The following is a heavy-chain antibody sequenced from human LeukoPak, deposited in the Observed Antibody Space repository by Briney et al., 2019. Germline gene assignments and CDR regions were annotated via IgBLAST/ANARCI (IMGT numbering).Heavy chain of an antibody. CDR3: AREVRYSSGWFRY. CDR1: GFTFSSYA. CDR2: ISYDGSNK. D-gene: IGHD6-19*01. Sequence: PGGSLRLSCAASGFTFSSYAMHWVRQAPGKGLEWVAVISYDGSNKYYADSVKGRFTISRDNSKNTLYLQMNSLRAEDTAVYYCAREVRYSSGWFRYWGQGTLVTVSS. V-gene: IGHV3-30-3*01. J-gene: IGHJ4*02.